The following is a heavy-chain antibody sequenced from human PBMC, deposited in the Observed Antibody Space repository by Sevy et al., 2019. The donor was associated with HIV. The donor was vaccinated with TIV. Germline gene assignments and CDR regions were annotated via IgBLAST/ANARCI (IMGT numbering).Heavy chain of an antibody. D-gene: IGHD3-22*01. Sequence: ASVKFSCKVSGYTLTQLSMHWVRQAPGKGLEWMGSFDPEDGETLYAQNFQGRVTMTEDTSTDTAYMALSSLRSEDTAIYYCATTKDYYDSSGSPFDYWGQGTLVTVSS. CDR1: GYTLTQLS. CDR2: FDPEDGET. CDR3: ATTKDYYDSSGSPFDY. V-gene: IGHV1-24*01. J-gene: IGHJ4*02.